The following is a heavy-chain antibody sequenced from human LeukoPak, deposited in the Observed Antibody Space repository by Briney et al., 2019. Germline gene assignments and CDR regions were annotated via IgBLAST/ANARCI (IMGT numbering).Heavy chain of an antibody. CDR3: ARHGSSYSFDY. CDR2: IDYSGNT. D-gene: IGHD6-13*01. Sequence: SETLSLTCTVSGVSIGSYYWSWIRQPPRKGLEWIGYIDYSGNTNPHASLKSRVTISIDTSKNQFSLKLSSLTAADTAVYYCARHGSSYSFDYWGQGTLVTVSS. CDR1: GVSIGSYY. V-gene: IGHV4-59*08. J-gene: IGHJ4*02.